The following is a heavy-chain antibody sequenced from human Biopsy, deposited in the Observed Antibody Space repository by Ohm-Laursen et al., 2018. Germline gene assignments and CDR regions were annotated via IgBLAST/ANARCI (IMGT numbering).Heavy chain of an antibody. CDR1: GGSFSGYD. CDR3: ARGPYGDNAGAFDV. V-gene: IGHV4-34*01. D-gene: IGHD4/OR15-4a*01. Sequence: ETLSLTCAVDGGSFSGYDWTWIRQPPGKGLEWVGEFSHTGTTTYNPSLKSRLTISVDKSKNHFSLRLTSVTAADTATYFCARGPYGDNAGAFDVWGQGTVVTVSS. CDR2: FSHTGTT. J-gene: IGHJ3*01.